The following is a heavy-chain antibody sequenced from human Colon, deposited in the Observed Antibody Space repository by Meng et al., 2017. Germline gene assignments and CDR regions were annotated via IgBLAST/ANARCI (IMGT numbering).Heavy chain of an antibody. CDR3: ARLKYSGSYSQSVFDY. CDR2: INPNSGGT. J-gene: IGHJ4*02. Sequence: ASVKVSCKASGYTFTGYYMHWVRQAPGQGLEWMGWINPNSGGTNYAQKFQGRVTMTRDTSISTAYMELSRLRSDDTAVYYCARLKYSGSYSQSVFDYWGQGTPVTVSS. V-gene: IGHV1-2*02. CDR1: GYTFTGYY. D-gene: IGHD1-26*01.